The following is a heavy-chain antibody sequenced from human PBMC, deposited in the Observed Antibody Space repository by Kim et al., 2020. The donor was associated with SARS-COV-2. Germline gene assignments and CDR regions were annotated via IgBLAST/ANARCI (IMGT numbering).Heavy chain of an antibody. D-gene: IGHD3-22*01. CDR1: GSSVSSGSYY. J-gene: IGHJ4*02. Sequence: SETLSLTCTVSGSSVSSGSYYWSWIRQPPGKGLEWIGYIYYSGSTNYNPSLKSRVTISVDTSKNQFSLKLSSVTAADTAVYYCARSSDSSGYYYFDYWGQGTLVTVSS. CDR3: ARSSDSSGYYYFDY. V-gene: IGHV4-61*01. CDR2: IYYSGST.